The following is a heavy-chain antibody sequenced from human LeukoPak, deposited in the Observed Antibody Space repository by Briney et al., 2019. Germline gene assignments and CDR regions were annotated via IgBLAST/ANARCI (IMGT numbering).Heavy chain of an antibody. D-gene: IGHD3-3*01. CDR1: GFTFSSYG. CDR2: ISGSGGST. CDR3: AKSRLSGINDAFDI. J-gene: IGHJ3*02. V-gene: IGHV3-23*01. Sequence: GGTLRLSCAASGFTFSSYGMSWVRQAPGKGLEWVSAISGSGGSTYYADSVKGRFTISRDNSKNTLYLQMNSLRAEDTALYYCAKSRLSGINDAFDIWGQGTMVTVSS.